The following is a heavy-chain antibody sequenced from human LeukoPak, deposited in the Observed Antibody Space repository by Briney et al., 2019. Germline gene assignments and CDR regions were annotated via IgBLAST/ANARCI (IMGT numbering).Heavy chain of an antibody. CDR2: INHSGNT. Sequence: SETLSLTCAVYGGSFSGYYWSWIRQPPGKGLEWIGEINHSGNTNYNPSLKSRVTISVDTSKNQFSLKLSSVTAADTAVYYCASVGNYDSRNYYFDYWGQGTLVTVSS. V-gene: IGHV4-34*01. D-gene: IGHD3-22*01. CDR3: ASVGNYDSRNYYFDY. J-gene: IGHJ4*02. CDR1: GGSFSGYY.